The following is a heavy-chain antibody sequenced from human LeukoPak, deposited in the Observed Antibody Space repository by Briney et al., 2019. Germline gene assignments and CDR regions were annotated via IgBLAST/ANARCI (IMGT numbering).Heavy chain of an antibody. Sequence: GGSLRLSCAASGFTFSSYAMSWVRQAPGKGLEWASAISGSGGSTYYADSVKGRFTISRDNSKNTLYLQMNSLRAEDTAVYYCAKALTIFGVATNFDYWGQGTLVTVSS. CDR1: GFTFSSYA. J-gene: IGHJ4*02. V-gene: IGHV3-23*01. CDR2: ISGSGGST. CDR3: AKALTIFGVATNFDY. D-gene: IGHD3-3*01.